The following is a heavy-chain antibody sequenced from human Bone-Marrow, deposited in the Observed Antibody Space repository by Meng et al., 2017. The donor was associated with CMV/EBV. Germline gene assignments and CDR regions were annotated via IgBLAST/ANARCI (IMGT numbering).Heavy chain of an antibody. CDR2: INPNSGGT. CDR3: ARGPTGSVLHPPPRYSSPPEL. D-gene: IGHD6-13*01. CDR1: GYTFTGYY. J-gene: IGHJ4*02. Sequence: ASVKVSCKASGYTFTGYYMHWVRQAPGQGLEWMGWINPNSGGTNYAQKFQGRVTMTRDTSISTAYMELSRLRSDDTAVYYCARGPTGSVLHPPPRYSSPPELWGQGTLVTVSS. V-gene: IGHV1-2*02.